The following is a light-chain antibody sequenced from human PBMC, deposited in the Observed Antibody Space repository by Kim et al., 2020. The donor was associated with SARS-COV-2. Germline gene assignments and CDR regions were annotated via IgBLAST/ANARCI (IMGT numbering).Light chain of an antibody. CDR3: QQYNNWPPYS. CDR1: QSVSSN. V-gene: IGKV3-15*01. Sequence: VFPGERATRSCRASQSVSSNVAWYQQNPGQAPRLLIYGASTRATGIPARFSGSGSGTEFTLTISSLQSEDFAVYYCQQYNNWPPYSFGQGTKLEI. CDR2: GAS. J-gene: IGKJ2*03.